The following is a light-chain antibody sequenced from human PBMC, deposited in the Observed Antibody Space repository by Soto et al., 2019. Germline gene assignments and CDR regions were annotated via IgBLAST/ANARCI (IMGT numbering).Light chain of an antibody. CDR2: EVS. CDR3: SSGVV. J-gene: IGLJ2*01. CDR1: SSDVDDENY. Sequence: QSALTQPASVSGSPGQSITISCTGTSSDVDDENYVSWYQHHPGKAPKLMIYEVSNRPSGVSNRFSGSKSGNTASLTISGLQDEDEGDYYCSSGVVFGGGTKVTVL. V-gene: IGLV2-14*01.